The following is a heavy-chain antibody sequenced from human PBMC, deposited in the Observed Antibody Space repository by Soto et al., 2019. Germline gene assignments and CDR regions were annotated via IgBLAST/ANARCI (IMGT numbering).Heavy chain of an antibody. CDR1: GYTFTSYG. Sequence: GASVKVSCKASGYTFTSYGISWVRQAPGQGLEWMGWISAYNGNTNYAQKLQGRVTMTTDTSTSTAYMELRSLRSDDTAVYYCAGTKYSSSWYHPDYWGQGTLVTVSS. CDR2: ISAYNGNT. CDR3: AGTKYSSSWYHPDY. V-gene: IGHV1-18*01. J-gene: IGHJ4*02. D-gene: IGHD6-13*01.